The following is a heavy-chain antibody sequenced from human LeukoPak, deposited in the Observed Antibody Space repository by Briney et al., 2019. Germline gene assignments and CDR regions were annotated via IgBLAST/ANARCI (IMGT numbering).Heavy chain of an antibody. V-gene: IGHV3-23*01. CDR3: AKDSPGYSSSWPRIFDY. CDR2: ISGSGGST. CDR1: GFTFSSYA. Sequence: GGSLRLSCAASGFTFSSYAMSWVRQAPGKGLEWVSAISGSGGSTYYADSVKGQFTISRDNSKNTLYLQMNSLRAEDTAVYYCAKDSPGYSSSWPRIFDYWGQGTLVTVSS. J-gene: IGHJ4*02. D-gene: IGHD6-13*01.